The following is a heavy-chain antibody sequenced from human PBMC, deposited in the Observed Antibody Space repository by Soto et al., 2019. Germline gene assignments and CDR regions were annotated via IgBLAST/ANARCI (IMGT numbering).Heavy chain of an antibody. Sequence: QVQLVQSGAEVKTPGSSVKVSCKASGGTFSSYSINWVRQAPGQGLEWMGRLIPMFGTTDYAQRFQSRVTFTADESTSTASMEVTNLTSEDTAVYYCARAVVLTFTRFYDMDVWGQGNTVTVSS. CDR2: LIPMFGTT. CDR3: ARAVVLTFTRFYDMDV. CDR1: GGTFSSYS. J-gene: IGHJ6*02. V-gene: IGHV1-69*18. D-gene: IGHD3-9*01.